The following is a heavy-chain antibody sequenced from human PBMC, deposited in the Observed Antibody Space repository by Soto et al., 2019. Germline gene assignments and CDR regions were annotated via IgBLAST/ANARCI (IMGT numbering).Heavy chain of an antibody. J-gene: IGHJ4*02. Sequence: QLQLQESGPGLVKASETLSLTCTVSGGSITRNNHFWGWIRQSPGKGLEWIGSIQYGGTTNYNPSLKSRVIMSAETSKNQFSLMMNSVTAADTAVYYCARLGSSGWYQGSYFDYWGQGTRVTFSS. V-gene: IGHV4-39*01. CDR2: IQYGGTT. D-gene: IGHD6-19*01. CDR1: GGSITRNNHF. CDR3: ARLGSSGWYQGSYFDY.